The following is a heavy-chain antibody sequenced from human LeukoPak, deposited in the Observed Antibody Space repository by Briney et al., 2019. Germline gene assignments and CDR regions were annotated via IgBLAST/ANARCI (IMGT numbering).Heavy chain of an antibody. CDR2: INHSGST. V-gene: IGHV4-34*01. CDR3: ARVARGYSGYDLYYYYGMDV. CDR1: GGSFSGYY. D-gene: IGHD5-12*01. J-gene: IGHJ6*02. Sequence: SETLSLTCAVYGGSFSGYYWSWIRQPPGKGLEWIGEINHSGSTNYNPSLKSRVTLSVDTSKNQFSLKLSSVTAADTAVYYCARVARGYSGYDLYYYYGMDVWGQGTTVTVSS.